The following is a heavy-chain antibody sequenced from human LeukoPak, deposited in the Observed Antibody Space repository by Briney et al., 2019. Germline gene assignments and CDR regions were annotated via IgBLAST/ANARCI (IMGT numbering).Heavy chain of an antibody. J-gene: IGHJ4*02. CDR2: MNPNSGNT. Sequence: GASVKVSCKASGYTFTSYDINWVRQATGQGLEWMGWMNPNSGNTGYAQKFQGKVTMTRDTSISTAYMELSSLRSEDTAVYYCARGRGRISRNTVHDSWGQGTLVTVSS. CDR1: GYTFTSYD. CDR3: ARGRGRISRNTVHDS. D-gene: IGHD3-3*01. V-gene: IGHV1-8*02.